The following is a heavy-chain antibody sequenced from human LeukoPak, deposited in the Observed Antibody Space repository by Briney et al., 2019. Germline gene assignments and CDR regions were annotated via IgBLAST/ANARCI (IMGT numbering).Heavy chain of an antibody. CDR1: GFTFSSYG. J-gene: IGHJ4*02. V-gene: IGHV3-33*01. CDR2: IWYDGSNK. Sequence: GGSLRLSCAASGFTFSSYGMHWVRQAPGKGLEWVAVIWYDGSNKYYADSVKGRFTISRDNSKNTVYLQMNSLRAEDTAMYYCARELGGFDCWGQGTLVTVSS. CDR3: ARELGGFDC.